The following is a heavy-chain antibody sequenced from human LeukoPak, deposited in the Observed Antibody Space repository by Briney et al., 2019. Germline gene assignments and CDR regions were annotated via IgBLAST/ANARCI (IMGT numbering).Heavy chain of an antibody. CDR2: INYSGTT. CDR1: GGSLSSSYH. J-gene: IGHJ5*02. CDR3: ARPDHYWGYFDA. D-gene: IGHD3-16*01. V-gene: IGHV4-39*01. Sequence: SETLSLTCSVSGGSLSSSYHWGWIRQPPGKGLEWIGSINYSGTTYYNPSLESRVTISRDTSKNQFSLEVSSVTAADTAVYHCARPDHYWGYFDASGQGILVTVSS.